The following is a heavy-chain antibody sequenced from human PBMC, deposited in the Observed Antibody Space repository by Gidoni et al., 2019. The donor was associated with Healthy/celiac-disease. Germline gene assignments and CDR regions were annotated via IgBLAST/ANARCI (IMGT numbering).Heavy chain of an antibody. Sequence: QITLKESGPTLVKPTQTLTLTCTFSGFSLSTSGVGVGWIRQPPGKALEWLALIYWNDDKRYSPSLKSRLTITKDTSKNQVVLTMTNMDPVDTATYYCALDGGITIKNWFDPWGQGTLVTVSS. J-gene: IGHJ5*02. CDR2: IYWNDDK. D-gene: IGHD3-3*01. CDR1: GFSLSTSGVG. V-gene: IGHV2-5*01. CDR3: ALDGGITIKNWFDP.